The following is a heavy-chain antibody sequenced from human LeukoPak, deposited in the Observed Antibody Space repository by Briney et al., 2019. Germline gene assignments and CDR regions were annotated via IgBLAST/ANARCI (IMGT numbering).Heavy chain of an antibody. Sequence: ASVKVSCKASGYTFTGYYMHWVRQAPGQGLEWMGWINPNSGGTNYAQKFQGWVTMTRDTSISTAYMELSRLRSDDTAVYYCARDRLRRNYHYDILTGPTHDDPGLDFDYWGQGTLVTVSP. J-gene: IGHJ4*02. CDR2: INPNSGGT. V-gene: IGHV1-2*04. CDR3: ARDRLRRNYHYDILTGPTHDDPGLDFDY. D-gene: IGHD3-9*01. CDR1: GYTFTGYY.